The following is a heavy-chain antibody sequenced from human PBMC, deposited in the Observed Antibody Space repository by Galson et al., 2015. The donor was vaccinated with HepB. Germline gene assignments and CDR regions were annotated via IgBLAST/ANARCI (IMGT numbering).Heavy chain of an antibody. CDR3: AREGSDYSLSTYYMDV. CDR2: IYSGGST. J-gene: IGHJ6*03. V-gene: IGHV3-53*01. D-gene: IGHD4-11*01. Sequence: SLRLSCAASGFTVSSNYMSWVRQAPGKGLEWVSVIYSGGSTYYADSVKGRFTISRDNSKNTLYLQMNSLRAEDTAVYYCAREGSDYSLSTYYMDVWGKGTTVTVSS. CDR1: GFTVSSNY.